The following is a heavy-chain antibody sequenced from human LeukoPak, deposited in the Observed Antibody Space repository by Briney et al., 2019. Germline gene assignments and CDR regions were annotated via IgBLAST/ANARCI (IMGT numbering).Heavy chain of an antibody. V-gene: IGHV3-20*04. J-gene: IGHJ4*02. CDR2: INWNGGST. D-gene: IGHD1-1*01. Sequence: GGSLRLSCAASGFTFSSYWMSWVRQAPGKGLEWVSGINWNGGSTNYADSVKGRFTISRDNAKNSLYLQMNSLRDEDSAFYYCARDNWNSHDYWGQGTLVTVSS. CDR1: GFTFSSYW. CDR3: ARDNWNSHDY.